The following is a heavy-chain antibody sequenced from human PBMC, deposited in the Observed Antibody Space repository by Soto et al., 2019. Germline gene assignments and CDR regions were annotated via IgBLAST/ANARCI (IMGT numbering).Heavy chain of an antibody. CDR3: ARSVAVPGAHIDY. J-gene: IGHJ4*02. V-gene: IGHV4-59*01. CDR2: VYYTGST. D-gene: IGHD6-19*01. CDR1: GGSISGSY. Sequence: PXGTLSLTSSVSGGSISGSYWSWIRRSPGKGLEWLGYVYYTGSTNYSPSLRSRVSISVDTSKNEFSLRLSSVTAADTAVYFCARSVAVPGAHIDYWGQGTQVTVSS.